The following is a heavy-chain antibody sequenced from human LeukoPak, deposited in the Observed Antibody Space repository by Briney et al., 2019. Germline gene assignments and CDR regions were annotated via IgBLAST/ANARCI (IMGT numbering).Heavy chain of an antibody. CDR3: ARVGSFNWFDP. CDR1: GYTFTSYG. D-gene: IGHD1-26*01. V-gene: IGHV1-18*01. CDR2: TSAYNGNT. J-gene: IGHJ5*02. Sequence: ASVTVSCKASGYTFTSYGILWVRQAPGQGLEWMGWTSAYNGNTNYAQKLQGRVTMTTDTSTSTAYIELRSLRSDDTAVYYCARVGSFNWFDPWGQGTLVTVSS.